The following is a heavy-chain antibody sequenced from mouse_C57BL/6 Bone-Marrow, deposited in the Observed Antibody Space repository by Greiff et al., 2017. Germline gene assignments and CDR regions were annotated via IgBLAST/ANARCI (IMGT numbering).Heavy chain of an antibody. CDR3: AIYGIYYDYDGDYYAMDY. CDR1: GYTFTSYW. CDR2: IHPSDSDT. Sequence: QVQLKESGAELVKPGASVKVSCKASGYTFTSYWMHWVKQRPGQGLEWIGRIHPSDSDTNYNQKFKGKATLTVDKSSSTAYMQLSSLTSEDSAVYYCAIYGIYYDYDGDYYAMDYWGQGTSVTVSS. V-gene: IGHV1-74*01. J-gene: IGHJ4*01. D-gene: IGHD2-4*01.